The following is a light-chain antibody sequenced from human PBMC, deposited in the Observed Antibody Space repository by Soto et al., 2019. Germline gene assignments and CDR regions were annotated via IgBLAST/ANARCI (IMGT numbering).Light chain of an antibody. V-gene: IGLV2-14*01. Sequence: QSALTQPASVSGSPGQSITISCTGSGSDVGGHNLVSWYQQHPDKAPKLIIYEVNNRPSGVSNRFSGFKSGNTASLTISGLQSEDEADYYCNSHTTSGTFWVFGGGTKLTVL. CDR3: NSHTTSGTFWV. CDR2: EVN. CDR1: GSDVGGHNL. J-gene: IGLJ3*02.